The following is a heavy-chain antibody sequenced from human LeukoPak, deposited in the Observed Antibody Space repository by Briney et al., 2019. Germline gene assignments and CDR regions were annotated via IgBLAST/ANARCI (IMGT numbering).Heavy chain of an antibody. Sequence: GASVKVSCKASGGTFSSYAISWVRQAPGQGLEWMGRIIPIFGIANYAQKFQGRVTITADKSTSTAYMELSSLRSEDTAVYYCARDGAGGYSSYYYGMDVWGQGTTVTVSS. CDR1: GGTFSSYA. J-gene: IGHJ6*02. CDR2: IIPIFGIA. V-gene: IGHV1-69*04. CDR3: ARDGAGGYSSYYYGMDV. D-gene: IGHD4-11*01.